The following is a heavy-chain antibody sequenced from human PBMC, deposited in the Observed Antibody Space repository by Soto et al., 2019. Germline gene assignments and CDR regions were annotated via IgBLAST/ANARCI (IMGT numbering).Heavy chain of an antibody. Sequence: GGSLRLSCAVSGITFSDYSINWVRQAPGKGLEWVSGISGGTGTTYYADSVKGRFTISRDNSKNTVYLQMNSPRAEDTALYYCATVLSAAFEIWGQGTMVTVSS. CDR2: ISGGTGTT. J-gene: IGHJ3*02. CDR3: ATVLSAAFEI. CDR1: GITFSDYS. V-gene: IGHV3-23*01.